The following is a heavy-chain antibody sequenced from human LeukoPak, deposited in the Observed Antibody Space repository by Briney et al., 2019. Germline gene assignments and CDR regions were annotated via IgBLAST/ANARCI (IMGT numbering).Heavy chain of an antibody. Sequence: PSETLSLTCTVSGGSISTSGYYWDWIRQPPGKGLEWIGSLYYSGSTYYNPSLMSRVSISVDTSKNQFSLKLSSMTAADTAVYYCARVFEAVAGTEDGAFDIWGQGTMVTVSS. V-gene: IGHV4-39*07. CDR3: ARVFEAVAGTEDGAFDI. CDR2: LYYSGST. D-gene: IGHD6-19*01. J-gene: IGHJ3*02. CDR1: GGSISTSGYY.